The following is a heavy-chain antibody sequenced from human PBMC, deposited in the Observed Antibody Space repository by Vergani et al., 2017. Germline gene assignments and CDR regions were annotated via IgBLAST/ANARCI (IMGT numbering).Heavy chain of an antibody. CDR2: IYTSGST. CDR1: GGSISSYY. Sequence: QVQLQESGPGLVKPSETLSLTCTVSGGSISSYYWSWIRQPAGKGLEWIGRIYTSGSTYYNPSLKSRVTISVDTSKNQFSLKLSSVTAADTAVYYCARDRMVYGSGSNRVWYFDLWGRGTLVTVSS. J-gene: IGHJ2*01. D-gene: IGHD3-10*01. CDR3: ARDRMVYGSGSNRVWYFDL. V-gene: IGHV4-4*07.